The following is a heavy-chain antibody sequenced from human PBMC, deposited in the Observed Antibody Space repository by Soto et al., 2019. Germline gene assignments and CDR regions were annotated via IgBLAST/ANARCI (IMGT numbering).Heavy chain of an antibody. CDR3: ALDYDILTGAGFDY. CDR1: RYTFTSHG. CDR2: ISDYNGNT. D-gene: IGHD3-9*01. V-gene: IGHV1-18*04. J-gene: IGHJ4*02. Sequence: VASVHVSFQASRYTFTSHGISWVRQAPGQGLEWMGWISDYNGNTNYAQKLQGRVTMTTDTSPSTAYMELRSLGSDDTAVYYCALDYDILTGAGFDYWGQGTLVTVSS.